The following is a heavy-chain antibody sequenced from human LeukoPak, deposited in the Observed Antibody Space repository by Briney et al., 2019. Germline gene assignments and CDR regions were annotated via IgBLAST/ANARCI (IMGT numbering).Heavy chain of an antibody. D-gene: IGHD5-18*01. V-gene: IGHV3-30*18. CDR1: GFTFSSYG. CDR3: AKDRGYSYGYFDY. J-gene: IGHJ4*02. CDR2: ISYDGSNK. Sequence: GGSLRLSCAASGFTFSSYGMHWVRQAPGNGLEWVALISYDGSNKYYTDSVKGRFTISRDNSKNTLYLQMDSLRAEDTAVYYCAKDRGYSYGYFDYWGQGTLVTVSS.